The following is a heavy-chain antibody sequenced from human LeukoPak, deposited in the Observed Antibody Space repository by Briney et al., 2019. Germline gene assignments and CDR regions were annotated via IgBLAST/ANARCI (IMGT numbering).Heavy chain of an antibody. D-gene: IGHD3-16*02. Sequence: PGGSLRLSCAASGFTFSSYAMHWVRQAPGKGLEWVSSITGSSTYIHYADSVKGRFTISRDNAKNSLYLQMNSLRAEDTAVYYCARGFADFVWGSYPSSYWGQGILVTVSS. J-gene: IGHJ4*02. CDR1: GFTFSSYA. CDR3: ARGFADFVWGSYPSSY. V-gene: IGHV3-21*01. CDR2: ITGSSTYI.